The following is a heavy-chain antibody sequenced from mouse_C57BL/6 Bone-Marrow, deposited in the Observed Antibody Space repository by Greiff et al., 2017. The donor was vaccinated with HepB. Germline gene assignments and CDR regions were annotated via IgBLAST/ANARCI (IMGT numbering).Heavy chain of an antibody. CDR1: GFNIKDDY. V-gene: IGHV14-4*01. CDR3: VIYYYGSSYAMDY. J-gene: IGHJ4*01. D-gene: IGHD1-1*01. CDR2: IDPENGDT. Sequence: DVQLQESGAELVRPGASVKLSCTASGFNIKDDYMHWVKQRPEQGLEWIGWIDPENGDTEYASKFQGKATITADTSSNTAYLQLSSLTSEDTAVYYCVIYYYGSSYAMDYWGQGTSVTVSS.